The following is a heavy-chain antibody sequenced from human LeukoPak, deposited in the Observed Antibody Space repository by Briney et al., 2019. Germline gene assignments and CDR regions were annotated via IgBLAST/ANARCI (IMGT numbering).Heavy chain of an antibody. V-gene: IGHV3-21*01. D-gene: IGHD2-15*01. CDR2: ISSSSSYI. J-gene: IGHJ4*02. CDR3: ATDYYCSGGRCYPPY. CDR1: GFTFSSYS. Sequence: GGSLRLSCAASGFTFSSYSMNWVRQAPGKGLEWVSSISSSSSYIYYADSVKGRFTISRDNAKNSLYLQMNSLRAEDTAVYFCATDYYCSGGRCYPPYWGQGTLVTVSS.